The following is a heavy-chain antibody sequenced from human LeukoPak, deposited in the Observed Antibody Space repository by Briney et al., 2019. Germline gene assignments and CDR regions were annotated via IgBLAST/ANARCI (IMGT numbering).Heavy chain of an antibody. J-gene: IGHJ5*02. CDR3: ASLPLSSVWFDP. V-gene: IGHV4-31*03. CDR1: GGSISSGGYY. D-gene: IGHD3-16*02. CDR2: IYYSGST. Sequence: SQTLSLTCTVSGGSISSGGYYWSWIRQHPGTGLEWIGYIYYSGSTYYNPSLKSRVTISVDTSKNQFSLKLSSVTAADTAVYYCASLPLSSVWFDPWGQGTLVTVSS.